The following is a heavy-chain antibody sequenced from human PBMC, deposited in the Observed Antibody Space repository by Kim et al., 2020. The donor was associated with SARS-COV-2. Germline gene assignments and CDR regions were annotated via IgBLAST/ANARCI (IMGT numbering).Heavy chain of an antibody. J-gene: IGHJ6*01. D-gene: IGHD1-26*01. CDR1: GFSFSDYY. CDR3: ARVHKSAWDEVDYYYVM. Sequence: GGSLRLSCAASGFSFSDYYMGWVRQTPGKRLEWVSFISTTAGYTNYADSVKGRFTISRDNTQNSLYLQMNSLRGGDTAVYFCARVHKSAWDEVDYYYVM. CDR2: ISTTAGYT. V-gene: IGHV3-11*06.